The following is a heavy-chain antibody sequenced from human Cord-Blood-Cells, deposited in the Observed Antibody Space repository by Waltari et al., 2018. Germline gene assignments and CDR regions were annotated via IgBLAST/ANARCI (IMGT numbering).Heavy chain of an antibody. V-gene: IGHV3-7*01. D-gene: IGHD4-17*01. CDR3: ARVYLRDYFDY. Sequence: EVQLVESGGGLVQPGGSLRLSCAASGFTFSSYWMSWVRQAPGKGLEWGANIKQDGSEKYYVDSVKGRFTISRDNAKNSLYLQMNSLRAEDTAVYYCARVYLRDYFDYWGQGTLVTVSS. CDR1: GFTFSSYW. J-gene: IGHJ4*02. CDR2: IKQDGSEK.